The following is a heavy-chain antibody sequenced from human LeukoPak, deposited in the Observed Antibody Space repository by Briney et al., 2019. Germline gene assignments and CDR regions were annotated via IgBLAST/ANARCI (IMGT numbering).Heavy chain of an antibody. CDR1: GGTFSSYA. CDR2: IVPILGIA. J-gene: IGHJ4*02. CDR3: ARSRVTFGGVIVPTFNYFDY. D-gene: IGHD3-16*02. V-gene: IGHV1-69*04. Sequence: ASVKVSCKASGGTFSSYAISWVRQAPGQGLEWMGRIVPILGIANYAQKFQGRVTITADKSTSTAYMELSSLRSEDTAVYYCARSRVTFGGVIVPTFNYFDYWGQGTLVTVSS.